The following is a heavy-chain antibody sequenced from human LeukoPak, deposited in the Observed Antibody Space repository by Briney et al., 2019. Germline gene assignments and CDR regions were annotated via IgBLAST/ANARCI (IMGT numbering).Heavy chain of an antibody. CDR3: ARGVMTAIFAFDI. D-gene: IGHD2-21*02. CDR2: IYTNGIT. J-gene: IGHJ3*02. Sequence: SETLSLTCTVSGDSISDYYWSWVRQPAGKGLELIGRIYTNGITNYNPSLKSRVTTSVDTSKNQLSLRLSSVTAADTAVYYCARGVMTAIFAFDIWGQGTMVTVSS. V-gene: IGHV4-4*07. CDR1: GDSISDYY.